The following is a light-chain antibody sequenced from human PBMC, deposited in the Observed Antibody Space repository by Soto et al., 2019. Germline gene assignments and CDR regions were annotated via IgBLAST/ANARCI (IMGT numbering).Light chain of an antibody. CDR1: QSVLYSSNNKNY. CDR3: QQYYSTPLT. CDR2: WAS. V-gene: IGKV4-1*01. Sequence: DIVMTQSPDSLAVSLGERATINCKSSQSVLYSSNNKNYLAWYQQSPGQPPKLIIYWASTRESGVPDRFSGSGSGTDFTLTISSLQAEDVAVYYCQQYYSTPLTFGQGTKVEI. J-gene: IGKJ1*01.